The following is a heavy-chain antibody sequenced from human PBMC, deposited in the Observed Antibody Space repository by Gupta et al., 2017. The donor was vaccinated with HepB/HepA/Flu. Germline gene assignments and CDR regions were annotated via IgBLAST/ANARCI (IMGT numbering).Heavy chain of an antibody. CDR2: SRNKASSYTT. CDR3: FGGGY. D-gene: IGHD3-16*01. J-gene: IGHJ4*02. Sequence: EVQLVESGGSLVQPGGSLRLSCAASGFTFSDHYISWVRQTPGKGLEWVGRSRNKASSYTTEYAASVKDRFTISRDDSKNSLYLQMNSLRSEDTAIYYCFGGGYWGQGTPHRLL. CDR1: GFTFSDHY. V-gene: IGHV3-72*01.